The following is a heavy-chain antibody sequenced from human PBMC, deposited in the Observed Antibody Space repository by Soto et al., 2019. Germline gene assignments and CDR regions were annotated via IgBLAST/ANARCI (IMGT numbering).Heavy chain of an antibody. CDR3: VRDASSGYRGWWDP. CDR1: GYTFTSYG. V-gene: IGHV1-18*01. D-gene: IGHD6-25*01. CDR2: ISPYNGDT. Sequence: QVQMVQSGNEVKKPGVSVMVSCKTSGYTFTSYGVSWVRQAPGQGLEWIGLISPYNGDTLYARKFQGRVTVTADRATDTVYMELRSLTSDDTAVYYCVRDASSGYRGWWDPWGQGTLVTVSS. J-gene: IGHJ5*02.